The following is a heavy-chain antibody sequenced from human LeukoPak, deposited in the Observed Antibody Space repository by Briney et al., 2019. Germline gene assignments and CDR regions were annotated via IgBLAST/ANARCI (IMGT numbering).Heavy chain of an antibody. CDR2: IRQDASAV. Sequence: PGGSLRLSCAASGFTFSNYYMSWVRQAPGKGLEWVANIRQDASAVFQVDSLKGRFIVSRDNTKNSLYLQMSSLRVEDTAVYYCARWIHDSAAWRLDYWGRGALVTVSS. D-gene: IGHD3-22*01. V-gene: IGHV3-7*04. CDR3: ARWIHDSAAWRLDY. CDR1: GFTFSNYY. J-gene: IGHJ4*02.